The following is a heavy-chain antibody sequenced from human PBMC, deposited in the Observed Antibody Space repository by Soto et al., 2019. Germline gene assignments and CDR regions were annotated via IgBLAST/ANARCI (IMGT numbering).Heavy chain of an antibody. V-gene: IGHV1-69*12. CDR3: ARENIVVVTTDWYFDL. J-gene: IGHJ2*01. CDR2: IIPIFGTA. Sequence: QVQLVQSGAEVKKPGSSVKVSCKASGGTFSSYAISWVRQAPGQGLEWMGGIIPIFGTANYAQKFQGRVTITADESTSTAYMELSSLRSEDTDVYYWARENIVVVTTDWYFDLWGRGTLVTVSS. D-gene: IGHD2-21*02. CDR1: GGTFSSYA.